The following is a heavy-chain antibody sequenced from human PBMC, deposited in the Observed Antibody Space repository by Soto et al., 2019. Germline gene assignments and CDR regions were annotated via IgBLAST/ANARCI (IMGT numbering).Heavy chain of an antibody. J-gene: IGHJ4*02. D-gene: IGHD4-17*01. CDR2: MWYDGSNQ. Sequence: QVQLVESGGGVVQPGESLRLACAASGFTFRSYAMHWVRQTPRKGLEWVAIMWYDGSNQYYADSVKGRFTISRDNSNSTLYLEMNSLRVEDTAVYYCARDRNYGGNSAYFDYWGQGVLVTVSS. V-gene: IGHV3-33*01. CDR3: ARDRNYGGNSAYFDY. CDR1: GFTFRSYA.